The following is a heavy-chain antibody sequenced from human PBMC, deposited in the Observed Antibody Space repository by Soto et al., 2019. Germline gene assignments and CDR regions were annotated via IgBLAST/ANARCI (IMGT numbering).Heavy chain of an antibody. Sequence: SETLSLTCAVPGGSISSGGYSWSWIRQQPGKGLEWIGYIYHSGSTYYNPSLKSRVTISVDRSKNQFSLKLSSVTAADTAVYYCARAAGYDSSGYYSVSTKEHFDYWGQGTLVTVSS. CDR1: GGSISSGGYS. J-gene: IGHJ4*02. V-gene: IGHV4-30-2*01. CDR3: ARAAGYDSSGYYSVSTKEHFDY. D-gene: IGHD3-22*01. CDR2: IYHSGST.